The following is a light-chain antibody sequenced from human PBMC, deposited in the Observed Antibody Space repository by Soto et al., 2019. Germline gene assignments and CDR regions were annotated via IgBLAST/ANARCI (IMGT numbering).Light chain of an antibody. CDR1: NTDVDGYDY. CDR3: TSYTSSTPFYV. J-gene: IGLJ1*01. Sequence: ALNRPASGIPSPRQPLACPRPLDNTDVDGYDYVSWYQQHPGQAPQLIIYDVYNRPSGVSHRFSGSKSGDTASLTISGLQAEDEDDYYCTSYTSSTPFYVFGTGT. V-gene: IGLV2-14*03. CDR2: DVY.